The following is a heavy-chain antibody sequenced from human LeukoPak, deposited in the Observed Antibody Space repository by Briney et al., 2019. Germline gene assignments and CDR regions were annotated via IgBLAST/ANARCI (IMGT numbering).Heavy chain of an antibody. Sequence: SETLSLTCTVSGASITTYYWSWIRQPPGKGLEWIGYIYYSGSTNYNPSLRSRLTISLDTSKNQFSLKLSSVTAADTAVYYCARGRGGGGSSDNWLDPWGQGSLVIVSS. CDR2: IYYSGST. CDR1: GASITTYY. D-gene: IGHD2-15*01. V-gene: IGHV4-59*01. J-gene: IGHJ5*02. CDR3: ARGRGGGGSSDNWLDP.